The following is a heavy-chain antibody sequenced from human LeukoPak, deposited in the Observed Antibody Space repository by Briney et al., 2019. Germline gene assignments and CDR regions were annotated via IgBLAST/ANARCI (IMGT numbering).Heavy chain of an antibody. CDR2: IKQDGSEK. CDR3: ARAHYYGSGSYPRGYYYYYGMDV. Sequence: GGSLRLSCAASGFTFSSYWMSWVRQAPGKGLEWVANIKQDGSEKYYVDSVKGRFTISRDNAKNSLYLQMNSLRAEDTAVYYCARAHYYGSGSYPRGYYYYYGMDVWGQGTTVTVSS. V-gene: IGHV3-7*01. J-gene: IGHJ6*02. D-gene: IGHD3-10*01. CDR1: GFTFSSYW.